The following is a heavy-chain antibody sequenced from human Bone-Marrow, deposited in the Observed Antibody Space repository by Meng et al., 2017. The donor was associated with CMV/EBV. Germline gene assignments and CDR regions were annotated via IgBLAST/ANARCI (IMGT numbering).Heavy chain of an antibody. CDR1: GFSFSGHA. V-gene: IGHV3-30*04. D-gene: IGHD2-2*01. Sequence: GGSLRLSCAASGFSFSGHAMHWVRQAPGRGLQWVALLSYDGSKTYLADFVQGRFTISRDNSKNSLYLQMNSLRAEDTAVYYCARGAAIVVVPPTTYVDYWGQGTLVTVSS. J-gene: IGHJ4*02. CDR3: ARGAAIVVVPPTTYVDY. CDR2: LSYDGSKT.